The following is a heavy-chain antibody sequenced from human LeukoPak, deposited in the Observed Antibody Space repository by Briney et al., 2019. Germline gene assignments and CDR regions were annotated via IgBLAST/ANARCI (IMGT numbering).Heavy chain of an antibody. CDR3: ARLPSSSWLNWFDP. Sequence: SETLSLTCTVSGGSISSSSYYWGWIRQPPGKGLEWIGSIYYSGNTYYNPSLNSRVTVSVDTSKNQFSLKLNSVTAADTAVYYCARLPSSSWLNWFDPWGQGTLVTVSS. J-gene: IGHJ5*02. CDR1: GGSISSSSYY. D-gene: IGHD6-13*01. CDR2: IYYSGNT. V-gene: IGHV4-39*01.